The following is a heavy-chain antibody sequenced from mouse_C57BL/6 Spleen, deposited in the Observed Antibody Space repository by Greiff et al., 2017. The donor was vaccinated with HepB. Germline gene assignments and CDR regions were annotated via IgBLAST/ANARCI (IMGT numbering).Heavy chain of an antibody. J-gene: IGHJ1*03. CDR3: ARATTVVYWYFDV. V-gene: IGHV3-1*01. CDR2: ISYSGST. D-gene: IGHD1-1*01. CDR1: GYSITSGYD. Sequence: DVKLVESGPGMVKPSQSLSLTCTVTGYSITSGYDWHWIRHFPGNKLEWMGYISYSGSTNYNPSLKSRISITHDTSKNHFFLKLNSVTTEDTATYYCARATTVVYWYFDVWGTGTTVTVSS.